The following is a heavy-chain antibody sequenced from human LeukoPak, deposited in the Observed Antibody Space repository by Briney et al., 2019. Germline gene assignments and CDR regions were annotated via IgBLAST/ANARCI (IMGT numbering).Heavy chain of an antibody. CDR1: EFDFSTHA. J-gene: IGHJ4*02. CDR2: ISISGTKT. CDR3: ANEIRPNDY. D-gene: IGHD4-17*01. Sequence: LAGGSLRLSCAASEFDFSTHAMTWVRQAPGKGLEWVSAISISGTKTYYADSVKGRFTISRDNSKNTLYLQMYSLRAEDTAVYYCANEIRPNDYWGQGTLVTVS. V-gene: IGHV3-23*01.